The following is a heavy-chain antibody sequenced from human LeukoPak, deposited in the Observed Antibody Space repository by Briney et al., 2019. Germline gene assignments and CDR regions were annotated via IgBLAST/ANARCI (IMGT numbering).Heavy chain of an antibody. CDR2: IIPIFGTA. CDR1: GGTFSSYA. CDR3: ARDRYGYSGHDGGSPAFDI. J-gene: IGHJ3*02. D-gene: IGHD5-12*01. V-gene: IGHV1-69*01. Sequence: GASVKVSCKASGGTFSSYAISWVRQAPGQGLEWMGGIIPIFGTANYAQKFQGRVTITADESTSTAYMELSSLRSEDTAVYYCARDRYGYSGHDGGSPAFDIWGQGTMVTVSS.